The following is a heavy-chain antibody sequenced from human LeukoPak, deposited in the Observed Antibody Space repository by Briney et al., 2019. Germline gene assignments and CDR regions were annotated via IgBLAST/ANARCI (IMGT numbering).Heavy chain of an antibody. CDR2: INPSGGST. CDR1: GYTFTSYY. J-gene: IGHJ4*02. V-gene: IGHV1-46*01. D-gene: IGHD5-12*01. Sequence: ASVKVSCKASGYTFTSYYMHWVRQAPGQGLEWMGIINPSGGSTSYAQKFQGRVTMTRDMSTSTDYMELSSLRSDDTAVYYCARDRVHSGYDSVWGELDYWGQGTLVTVSS. CDR3: ARDRVHSGYDSVWGELDY.